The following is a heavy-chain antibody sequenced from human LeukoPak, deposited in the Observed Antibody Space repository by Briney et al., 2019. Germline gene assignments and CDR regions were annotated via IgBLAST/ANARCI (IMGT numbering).Heavy chain of an antibody. Sequence: SETLSLTCAVYGGSFSGYYWGWIRQPPGKGLEWIGSIYYSGSTYYNPSLKSRVTISVDTSKNQFSLKLSSVTAADTAVYYCARDRGYCSGGSCFGNWFDPWGQGTLVTVSS. V-gene: IGHV4-34*01. D-gene: IGHD2-15*01. J-gene: IGHJ5*02. CDR2: IYYSGST. CDR3: ARDRGYCSGGSCFGNWFDP. CDR1: GGSFSGYY.